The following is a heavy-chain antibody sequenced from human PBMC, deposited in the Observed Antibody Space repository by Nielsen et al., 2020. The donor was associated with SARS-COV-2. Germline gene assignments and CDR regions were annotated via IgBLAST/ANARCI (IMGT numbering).Heavy chain of an antibody. V-gene: IGHV3-9*01. D-gene: IGHD3-10*01. CDR2: ISWNSGSI. Sequence: SLKISCAASGFTFDDYAMHWVRQAPGKGLEWVSGISWNSGSIGYADSVKGRFTISRDNAKNSLYLQMNSLRAEDTALYYCAKDLYGSGSYYNVDYYYYGMDVWGQGTTVTVSS. J-gene: IGHJ6*02. CDR1: GFTFDDYA. CDR3: AKDLYGSGSYYNVDYYYYGMDV.